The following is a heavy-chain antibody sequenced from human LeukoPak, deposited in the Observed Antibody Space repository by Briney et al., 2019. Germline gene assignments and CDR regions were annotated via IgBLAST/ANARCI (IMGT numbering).Heavy chain of an antibody. CDR2: IRSKVNSYGT. V-gene: IGHV3-73*01. CDR3: AREGTAYCTSTSCSGAFEV. CDR1: GFKFSSSA. Sequence: GGSLRLSCAASGFKFSSSAFHWVRQASGKGLEWVGHIRSKVNSYGTAYAASVKGRFTISRDNAKNSLYLQMNGLRAEDTAVYYCAREGTAYCTSTSCSGAFEVWGQGTMVTVSS. J-gene: IGHJ3*01. D-gene: IGHD2-2*01.